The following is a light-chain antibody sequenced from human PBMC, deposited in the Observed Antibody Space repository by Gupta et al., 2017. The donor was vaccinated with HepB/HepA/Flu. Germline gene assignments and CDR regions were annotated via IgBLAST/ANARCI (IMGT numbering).Light chain of an antibody. Sequence: QSALTQPASVSGSPGQSITISCTGTSSDVGGYNYVSWYQQHPGKAPKLMSYDVSSRPSGVSNRFSGSKSGNTASLTISGLQAEDEADYYCTSYTSSSTYVFGTGTTVTVL. J-gene: IGLJ1*01. CDR1: SSDVGGYNY. V-gene: IGLV2-14*03. CDR3: TSYTSSSTYV. CDR2: DVS.